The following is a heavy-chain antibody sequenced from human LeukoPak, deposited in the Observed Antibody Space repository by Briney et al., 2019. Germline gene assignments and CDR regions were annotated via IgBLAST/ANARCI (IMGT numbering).Heavy chain of an antibody. V-gene: IGHV1-24*01. CDR3: ATDFGEAMVRGVITPGAFDY. CDR2: FDPEDGET. D-gene: IGHD3-10*01. CDR1: GYTLTELS. J-gene: IGHJ4*02. Sequence: GASVTVSCTVSGYTLTELSMHWVRQAPGKGLEWMGGFDPEDGETIYAQKFQGRVTMTEDTSTDTAYMELSSLRSEDTAVYYCATDFGEAMVRGVITPGAFDYWGQGTLVTVSS.